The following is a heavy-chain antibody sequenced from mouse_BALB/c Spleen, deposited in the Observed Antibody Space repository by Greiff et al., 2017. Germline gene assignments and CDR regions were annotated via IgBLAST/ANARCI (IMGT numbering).Heavy chain of an antibody. CDR1: GYSIPSAYA. J-gene: IGHJ2*01. D-gene: IGHD1-1*01. V-gene: IGHV3-2*02. CDR3: ARCYYYGSSHGGYYFDY. Sequence: QLVESGPGLVKPSQSLSLTCTVTGYSIPSAYAWNWIRQFPGNKLEWMGYISYSGSTSYNPSLKSRISITRDTSKNQFFLQLNSVTTEDTATYYCARCYYYGSSHGGYYFDYWGQGTTLTVSS. CDR2: ISYSGST.